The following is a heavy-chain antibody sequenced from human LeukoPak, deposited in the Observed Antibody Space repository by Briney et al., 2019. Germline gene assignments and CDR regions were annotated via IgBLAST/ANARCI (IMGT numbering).Heavy chain of an antibody. V-gene: IGHV3-23*01. CDR1: GFTFSSYA. D-gene: IGHD3-22*01. Sequence: GGSLRLSCAASGFTFSSYAMSWVRQAPGKGLEWVSAISGSGSNTYYADSVKGRFTISRDNFQNTLYLQMNSLRAEDTAVYYCAKTGDYFDSSGYYRPDAFDIWGRGTMVTVSS. CDR2: ISGSGSNT. CDR3: AKTGDYFDSSGYYRPDAFDI. J-gene: IGHJ3*02.